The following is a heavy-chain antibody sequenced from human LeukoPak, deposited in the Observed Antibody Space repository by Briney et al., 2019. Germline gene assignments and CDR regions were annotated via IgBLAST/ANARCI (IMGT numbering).Heavy chain of an antibody. CDR3: ARGSIVVVPAATPGAFDI. CDR1: EGTFSGYA. Sequence: ASVKVSCKASEGTFSGYAISWVRQAPGQGLEWVGGIIPIFDTANYAQKFQGRVTITTDESTSTAYMELSSLRSEDTAVYYCARGSIVVVPAATPGAFDIWGQGTMVTVSS. J-gene: IGHJ3*02. D-gene: IGHD2-2*01. CDR2: IIPIFDTA. V-gene: IGHV1-69*05.